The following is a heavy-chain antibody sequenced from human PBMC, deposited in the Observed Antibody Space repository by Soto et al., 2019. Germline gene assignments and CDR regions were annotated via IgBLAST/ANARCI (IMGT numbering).Heavy chain of an antibody. J-gene: IGHJ4*02. Sequence: QVHLVQSGGEVKKPGASVKVSCKASGYTFTNYGVNWVRQAPGQGLEWRGCINTYNGNTNYAQRLQGRVTFTTDTSPLTAYMALRSLTSDDTAVYYCARGSSPVAFDYWGQGTLVTVPS. CDR3: ARGSSPVAFDY. V-gene: IGHV1-18*01. CDR1: GYTFTNYG. CDR2: INTYNGNT. D-gene: IGHD6-13*01.